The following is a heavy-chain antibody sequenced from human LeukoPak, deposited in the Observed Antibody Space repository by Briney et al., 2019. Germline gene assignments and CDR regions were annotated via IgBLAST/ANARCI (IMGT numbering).Heavy chain of an antibody. J-gene: IGHJ4*02. Sequence: GGSLRLSCAASGFTFSSYSMNWVRQAPGEGLEWVSSISSSSSYIYYADSVKGRFTISRDNAKNSLYLQMNSLRAEDTAVYYCARGSFGYSPPYYFDYWGQGTLVTVSS. CDR1: GFTFSSYS. CDR3: ARGSFGYSPPYYFDY. D-gene: IGHD5-18*01. CDR2: ISSSSSYI. V-gene: IGHV3-21*01.